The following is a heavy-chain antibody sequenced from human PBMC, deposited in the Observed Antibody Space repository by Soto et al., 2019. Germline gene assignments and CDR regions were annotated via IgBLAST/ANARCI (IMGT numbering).Heavy chain of an antibody. J-gene: IGHJ6*02. V-gene: IGHV1-3*01. CDR3: ARGGPSGYDHYYYGMDV. Sequence: ASVKVSCKASGYTFTSYAMHWVRQAPGQRLEWMGWINAGNGNTKYSQKFQGRVTITRDTSASTAYMELSSLRSEDTAVYYCARGGPSGYDHYYYGMDVWGQGTTVTV. D-gene: IGHD5-12*01. CDR2: INAGNGNT. CDR1: GYTFTSYA.